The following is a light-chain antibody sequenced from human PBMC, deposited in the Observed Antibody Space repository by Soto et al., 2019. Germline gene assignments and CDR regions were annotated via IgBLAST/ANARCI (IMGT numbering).Light chain of an antibody. V-gene: IGKV1-5*03. Sequence: DIQMTQSPSTLSASVGDRVIITCRASQSISSWLAWYQQKPGKAPNLLIYKASTLKSGVPSRFSGSGSGTEFTLTISSLQPEDFAVYYCQQYMSSVTFGQGTKVEIK. J-gene: IGKJ1*01. CDR1: QSISSW. CDR3: QQYMSSVT. CDR2: KAS.